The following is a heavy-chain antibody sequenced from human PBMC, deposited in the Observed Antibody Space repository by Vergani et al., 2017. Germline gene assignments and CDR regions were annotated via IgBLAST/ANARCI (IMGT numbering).Heavy chain of an antibody. D-gene: IGHD6-19*01. Sequence: ELQLVESGGGLVQPGGSLRLSCAASGFTFSSYSMNWVRQAPGKGLEWVSSISSSSSYIYYADSVKGRFTISRDNAKNSLYLQMNSLRAEDTAVYYCARSGSGWYAGRSPHYYMDVWGKGTTVTVSS. V-gene: IGHV3-21*01. CDR2: ISSSSSYI. CDR1: GFTFSSYS. J-gene: IGHJ6*03. CDR3: ARSGSGWYAGRSPHYYMDV.